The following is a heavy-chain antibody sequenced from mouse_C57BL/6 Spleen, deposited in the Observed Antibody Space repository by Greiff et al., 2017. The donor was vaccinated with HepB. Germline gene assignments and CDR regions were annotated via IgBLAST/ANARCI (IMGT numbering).Heavy chain of an antibody. J-gene: IGHJ1*03. CDR3: ARATFYGSSYWYFDV. CDR1: GYTFTDYN. Sequence: EVQLQQSGPELVNPGASVKIPCKASGYTFTDYNIDWVKQSHGKSLEWIGDINPNNGGTIYNQKFKGKATLTVDKSSSTAYMELRSLTSEDTAVYYCARATFYGSSYWYFDVWGTGTTVTVSS. D-gene: IGHD1-1*01. CDR2: INPNNGGT. V-gene: IGHV1-18*01.